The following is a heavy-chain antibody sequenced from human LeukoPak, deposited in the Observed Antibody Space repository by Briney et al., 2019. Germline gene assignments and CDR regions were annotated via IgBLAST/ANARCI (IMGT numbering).Heavy chain of an antibody. J-gene: IGHJ4*02. D-gene: IGHD6-13*01. Sequence: HPGGSLRLSCAASGFTFSRHAMSWVRQAPGKGLEWVSVISASGGSTYYADSVKGRFTISRDNSKNTLYLQMNSLRPEDTAVYYCARDASSSWYFDYWGQGTLVTVSS. CDR1: GFTFSRHA. V-gene: IGHV3-23*01. CDR3: ARDASSSWYFDY. CDR2: ISASGGST.